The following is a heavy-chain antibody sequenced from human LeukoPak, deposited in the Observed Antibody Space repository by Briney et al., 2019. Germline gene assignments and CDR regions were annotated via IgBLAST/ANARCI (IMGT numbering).Heavy chain of an antibody. D-gene: IGHD6-19*01. Sequence: SVKVSCKASGGTFSSNAISWVRQAPGQGLECMGGIIPIFGTANYAQKFQGRVTITADESTSTAYMELSSLRSEDTAVYYCARGEEWLVHSAIDYWGQGTLVTVSS. CDR2: IIPIFGTA. CDR3: ARGEEWLVHSAIDY. CDR1: GGTFSSNA. V-gene: IGHV1-69*13. J-gene: IGHJ4*02.